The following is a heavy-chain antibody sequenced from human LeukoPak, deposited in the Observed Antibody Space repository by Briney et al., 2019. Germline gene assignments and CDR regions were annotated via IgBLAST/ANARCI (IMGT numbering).Heavy chain of an antibody. V-gene: IGHV3-7*01. CDR3: ARDVKDLWFGELLYLDY. J-gene: IGHJ4*02. D-gene: IGHD3-10*01. CDR1: GFTFSSYW. Sequence: PGGSLRLSCAASGFTFSSYWMSWARQAPGKGLEWVANIKQDGSEKYYVDSVKGRFTISRDNAKNSLYLQMNSLRAEDTAVYYCARDVKDLWFGELLYLDYWGQGTLVTVSS. CDR2: IKQDGSEK.